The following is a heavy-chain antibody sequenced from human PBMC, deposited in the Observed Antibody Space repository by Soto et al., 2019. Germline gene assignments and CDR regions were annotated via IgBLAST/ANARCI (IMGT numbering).Heavy chain of an antibody. CDR2: ISYDGSNK. CDR3: ARDLIAVAGKGGGDY. Sequence: QVQLVESGGGVVQPGRSLRLSCAASGFTFSSYAMHWVRQAPGKGLEWVAVISYDGSNKYYADSVKGRFTISRDNSKNTLYLQMNSLRAEDTAVYYCARDLIAVAGKGGGDYWGQGTLVTVSS. V-gene: IGHV3-30-3*01. J-gene: IGHJ4*02. CDR1: GFTFSSYA. D-gene: IGHD6-19*01.